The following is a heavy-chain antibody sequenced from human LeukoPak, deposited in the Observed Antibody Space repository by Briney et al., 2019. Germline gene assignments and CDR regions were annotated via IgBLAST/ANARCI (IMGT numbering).Heavy chain of an antibody. CDR1: GDSVSSNSAA. CDR3: ARSHWNYDNWFDP. CDR2: TYYMSKWSN. J-gene: IGHJ5*01. Sequence: SQTLSLTCAISGDSVSSNSAAWNWIRQSPLRGLEWLGRTYYMSKWSNNYAVSVQSRITINPDTSKNQFSLQLNSVTPEDTAVYYCARSHWNYDNWFDPWGQGTLVTVSS. D-gene: IGHD1-7*01. V-gene: IGHV6-1*01.